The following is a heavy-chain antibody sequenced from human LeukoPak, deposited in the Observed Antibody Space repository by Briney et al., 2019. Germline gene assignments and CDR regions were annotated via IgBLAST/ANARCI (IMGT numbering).Heavy chain of an antibody. J-gene: IGHJ4*02. CDR1: GFTFSSYG. D-gene: IGHD1-26*01. CDR3: ARSRRGWELQGPLDY. Sequence: PGGSLRLSCAASGFTFSSYGMHWVRQAPGKGLEWVAVISYDGSNKYYADSVKGRFTISRDNSKNTLYLQMNSLRAEDTAVYYCARSRRGWELQGPLDYWGQGTLVTVSS. CDR2: ISYDGSNK. V-gene: IGHV3-30*03.